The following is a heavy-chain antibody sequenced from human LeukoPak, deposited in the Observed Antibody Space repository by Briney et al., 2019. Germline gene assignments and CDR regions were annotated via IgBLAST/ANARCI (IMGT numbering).Heavy chain of an antibody. Sequence: SETLSLTCTVSGGSISSYYWSWIRQPPGKGLEWIGYIYYSGSTNYNPSLKSRVTISVDTSKNQFPLKLTSVTAADTAVYYCARFAAGTTIDYWGQGTLVTVSS. J-gene: IGHJ4*02. V-gene: IGHV4-59*08. CDR1: GGSISSYY. D-gene: IGHD6-13*01. CDR3: ARFAAGTTIDY. CDR2: IYYSGST.